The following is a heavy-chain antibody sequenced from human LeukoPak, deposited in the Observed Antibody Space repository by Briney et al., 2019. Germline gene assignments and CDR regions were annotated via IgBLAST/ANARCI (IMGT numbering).Heavy chain of an antibody. Sequence: GGSLRLSCAAPGFTFSSYEMNWVRQAPGKGLEWVSYISSSGSTIYYADSVKGRFTISRDNAKNSLYLQMNSLRAEDTAVYYCAREHCSGGSCKFDYWGQGTLVTVSS. CDR3: AREHCSGGSCKFDY. CDR2: ISSSGSTI. V-gene: IGHV3-48*03. CDR1: GFTFSSYE. D-gene: IGHD2-15*01. J-gene: IGHJ4*02.